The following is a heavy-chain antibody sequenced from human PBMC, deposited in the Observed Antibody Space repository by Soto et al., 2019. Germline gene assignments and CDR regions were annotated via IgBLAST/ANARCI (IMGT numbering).Heavy chain of an antibody. Sequence: QVQLVQSGAEVKKPGSSVKVSCKASGGTFSSYAISWVRQAPGQGHEWMGGIITIPGTANYAQKFQGRVTITADESTSTAYMELSSLRSEDTAVYYCARSQGSSTSLEIYYYYYYGMDVWGQGTTVTVSS. J-gene: IGHJ6*02. CDR2: IITIPGTA. CDR3: ARSQGSSTSLEIYYYYYYGMDV. V-gene: IGHV1-69*01. D-gene: IGHD2-2*01. CDR1: GGTFSSYA.